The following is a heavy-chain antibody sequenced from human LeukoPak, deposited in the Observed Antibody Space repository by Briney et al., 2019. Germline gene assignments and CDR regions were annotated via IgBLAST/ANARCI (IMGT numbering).Heavy chain of an antibody. Sequence: GGSLRLSCAASGFTFDKYGMSWVRQAPGKGLEWVSGINWNGGSTGYADSVKGRFTISRDNAKNSLYLQMNSLRAEDTALYYCARQKVPNEPFYYYYFMDVWGKGTTVTVSS. J-gene: IGHJ6*03. D-gene: IGHD1-1*01. V-gene: IGHV3-20*04. CDR1: GFTFDKYG. CDR2: INWNGGST. CDR3: ARQKVPNEPFYYYYFMDV.